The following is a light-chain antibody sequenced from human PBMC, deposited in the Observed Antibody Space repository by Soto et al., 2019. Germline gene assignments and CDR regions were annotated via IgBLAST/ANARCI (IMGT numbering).Light chain of an antibody. CDR3: QQYNNWLTWT. CDR1: QSVSSN. Sequence: EIVMTQSPATLSVSPGERATLSCRASQSVSSNLAWYQQKPGQAPRLLIYGASTRATGIPARFSGSGSGTEFTLTTSRLQSEDFAVSYCQQYNNWLTWTFGQGTKVDIK. CDR2: GAS. V-gene: IGKV3-15*01. J-gene: IGKJ1*01.